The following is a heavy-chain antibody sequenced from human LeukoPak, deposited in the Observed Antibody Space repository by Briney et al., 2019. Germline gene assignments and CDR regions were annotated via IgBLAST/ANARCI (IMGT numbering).Heavy chain of an antibody. V-gene: IGHV3-43*02. CDR2: ISGDGGST. CDR1: GFIFDNYA. D-gene: IGHD6-19*01. J-gene: IGHJ4*02. CDR3: ARESETSGWYDY. Sequence: GGSLRLSCAAPGFIFDNYAIHWVRQAPGKGLERVSLISGDGGSTFYADSVRGRFTISRDNTRKSLSLQMSSLRSEDTALYYCARESETSGWYDYWGQGTLVTVSS.